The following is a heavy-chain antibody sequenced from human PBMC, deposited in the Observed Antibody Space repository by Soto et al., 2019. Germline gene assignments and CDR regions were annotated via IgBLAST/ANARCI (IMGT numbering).Heavy chain of an antibody. CDR2: IIPILGIA. CDR1: GGTFSSYT. Sequence: QVQLVQSGAEVKKPGSSVKVSCKASGGTFSSYTISWVRQAPGQGLEWMGRIIPILGIANYAQKFQGRVTITADKSTSTAYMALSRLSSEDTALYYCARGPQEGYFDYWGQGNLVTDSS. CDR3: ARGPQEGYFDY. J-gene: IGHJ4*02. V-gene: IGHV1-69*02.